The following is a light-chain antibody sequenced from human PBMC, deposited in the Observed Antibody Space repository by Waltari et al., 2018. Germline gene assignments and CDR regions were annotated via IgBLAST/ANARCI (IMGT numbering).Light chain of an antibody. V-gene: IGLV2-14*03. Sequence: QSALTQPASVSGSPGQSITLSCTGTSSDIGGYNYVSWFQQHPGRAPKLIIYGVNNRPSGISNRFSGSKSGNTASRTISGLQAEDESHYYCTSYTTSFTVVFGGGTKLTVL. J-gene: IGLJ2*01. CDR1: SSDIGGYNY. CDR3: TSYTTSFTVV. CDR2: GVN.